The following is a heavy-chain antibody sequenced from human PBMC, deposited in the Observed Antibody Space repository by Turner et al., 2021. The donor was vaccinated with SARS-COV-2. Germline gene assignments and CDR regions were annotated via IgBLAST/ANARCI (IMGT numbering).Heavy chain of an antibody. J-gene: IGHJ6*02. CDR2: ISSSSSYI. V-gene: IGHV3-21*01. CDR1: GLNFSSHS. CDR3: ARDHRPVVVPAAKRAGSYYYGMDV. D-gene: IGHD2-2*01. Sequence: EVQLVESGGGLVTPGGSLRLSGAASGLNFSSHSMNWVRQAPGKGLEWVSSISSSSSYIYYADSVKGRFTISRGNAKNSLYLQMNSLRAEDTAVYYCARDHRPVVVPAAKRAGSYYYGMDVWGQGTTVTVSS.